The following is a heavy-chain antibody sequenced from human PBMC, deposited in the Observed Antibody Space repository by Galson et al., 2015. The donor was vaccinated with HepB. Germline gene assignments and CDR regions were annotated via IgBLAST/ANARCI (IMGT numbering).Heavy chain of an antibody. J-gene: IGHJ4*02. Sequence: ETLSLTCVVYGGSFSGYYWSWIRQPPGKGLEWLGEINHSGSTNYNPSLKSRVTITDDTSKDQFSLSLRSVTAADTAVYYCVRGRTLRAAAGFRYWGQGTLVTVSS. D-gene: IGHD6-13*01. CDR2: INHSGST. V-gene: IGHV4-34*01. CDR1: GGSFSGYY. CDR3: VRGRTLRAAAGFRY.